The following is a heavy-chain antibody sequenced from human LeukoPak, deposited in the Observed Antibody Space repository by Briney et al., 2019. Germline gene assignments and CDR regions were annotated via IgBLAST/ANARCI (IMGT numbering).Heavy chain of an antibody. CDR1: GFTFSNFD. CDR2: IRNDGSNK. CDR3: ARGLRQWLLTYYFDY. V-gene: IGHV3-30*02. Sequence: GGSLRLSCAASGFTFSNFDMNWVRQAPGKGLEWVAFIRNDGSNKYYAVSVKGRFTISRDNSKNTLYLEMNSLRAEDTAVYYCARGLRQWLLTYYFDYWGQGTLVTVSS. D-gene: IGHD2-15*01. J-gene: IGHJ4*02.